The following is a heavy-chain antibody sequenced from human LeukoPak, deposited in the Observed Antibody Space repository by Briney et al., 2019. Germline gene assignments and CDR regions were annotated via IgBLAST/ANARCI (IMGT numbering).Heavy chain of an antibody. CDR1: GYSFTSYW. D-gene: IGHD1-26*01. CDR3: ARREIVGATTRAFDI. J-gene: IGHJ3*02. CDR2: IYPGDSDT. Sequence: GESLKISCKGSGYSFTSYWIGWVRQMPGKGLGWMGIIYPGDSDTRYSPSFQGQVTISADKSISTAYLQWSSLKASDTAMYYCARREIVGATTRAFDIWGQGTMVTVSS. V-gene: IGHV5-51*01.